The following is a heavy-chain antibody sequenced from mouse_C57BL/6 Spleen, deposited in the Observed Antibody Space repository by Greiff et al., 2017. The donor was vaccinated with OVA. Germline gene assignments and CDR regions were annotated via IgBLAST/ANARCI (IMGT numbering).Heavy chain of an antibody. D-gene: IGHD2-4*01. V-gene: IGHV3-6*01. CDR2: ISYDGSN. CDR1: GYSITSGYY. CDR3: AREGDDYDGDYFDY. J-gene: IGHJ2*01. Sequence: EVQLQESGPGLVKPSQSLSLTCSVTGYSITSGYYWNWIRQFPGNKLEWMGYISYDGSNNYNPSLKNRISITRDTSKNQFFLKLNSVTTEDTATYYCAREGDDYDGDYFDYWGQGTTLTVSS.